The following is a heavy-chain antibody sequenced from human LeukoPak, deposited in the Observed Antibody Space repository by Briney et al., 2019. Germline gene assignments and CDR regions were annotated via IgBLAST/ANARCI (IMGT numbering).Heavy chain of an antibody. CDR1: GFTFSDYY. V-gene: IGHV3-11*01. CDR3: ARDHGTDWGQHGMDV. J-gene: IGHJ6*02. Sequence: GGSLRLSCAASGFTFSDYYMNWIRQAPGKGLEWVSYVSSSGSTIYYADSVKGRFTISRDNAKKSLYLQMNSLRAEDTAVYYCARDHGTDWGQHGMDVWGQGTTVTVSS. CDR2: VSSSGSTI. D-gene: IGHD7-27*01.